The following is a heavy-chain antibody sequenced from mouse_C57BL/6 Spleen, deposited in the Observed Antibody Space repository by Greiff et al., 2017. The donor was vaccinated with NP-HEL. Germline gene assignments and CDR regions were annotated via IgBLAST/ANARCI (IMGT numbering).Heavy chain of an antibody. V-gene: IGHV1-55*01. CDR2: IYPGSGST. D-gene: IGHD3-2*02. CDR3: ARRGRDSSGYAGFAD. J-gene: IGHJ3*01. Sequence: QVQLQQPGAELVKPGASVKMSCKASGYTFTSYWITWVKQRPGQGLEWIGDIYPGSGSTNYNEKFKSKATLTVDTSASTAYMQLSSLTSEDSAVYYCARRGRDSSGYAGFADWGQGTLVTVSA. CDR1: GYTFTSYW.